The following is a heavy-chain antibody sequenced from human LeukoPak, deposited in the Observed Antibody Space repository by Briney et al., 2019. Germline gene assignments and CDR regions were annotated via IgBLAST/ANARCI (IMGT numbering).Heavy chain of an antibody. Sequence: GGSLRLSCAASGFTFSDFYMSWIRQAPGKGLEWVSYISSSGSTTYYADSVKGRVTISRDNAKNSVDLQMNSLRAEDTAVYYCARDYYDNSAYYYMDVWGKGTTVTVSS. J-gene: IGHJ6*03. CDR1: GFTFSDFY. CDR2: ISSSGSTT. CDR3: ARDYYDNSAYYYMDV. V-gene: IGHV3-11*04. D-gene: IGHD3-22*01.